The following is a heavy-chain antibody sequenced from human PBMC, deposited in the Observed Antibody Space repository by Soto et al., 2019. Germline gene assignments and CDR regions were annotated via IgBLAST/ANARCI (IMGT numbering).Heavy chain of an antibody. Sequence: GPVIGSCAPSGFTCRGWYISWIRQAPGKGLEGVSYISSSGSTIYYADSVKCRFTIYRDNAKNSLYLQMNSLRAEDTAVYYCASSPNYCSGGSCYPHYYYGMDVWAQGTTVTVSS. D-gene: IGHD2-15*01. CDR2: ISSSGSTI. CDR3: ASSPNYCSGGSCYPHYYYGMDV. V-gene: IGHV3-11*01. CDR1: GFTCRGWY. J-gene: IGHJ6*02.